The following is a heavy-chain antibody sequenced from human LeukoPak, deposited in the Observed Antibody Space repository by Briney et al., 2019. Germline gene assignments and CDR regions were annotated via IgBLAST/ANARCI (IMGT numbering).Heavy chain of an antibody. D-gene: IGHD2-21*02. V-gene: IGHV4-59*01. CDR1: GGSISSYY. J-gene: IGHJ1*01. CDR2: IYYSGST. CDR3: ARGQVVVTAIEYFQH. Sequence: SETLSLTCTVSGGSISSYYWSWIRQPPGKGQEWIGYIYYSGSTNYNPSLKSRVTISVDTSKNQFSLKLSSVTAADTAVYYCARGQVVVTAIEYFQHWGQGTLVTVSS.